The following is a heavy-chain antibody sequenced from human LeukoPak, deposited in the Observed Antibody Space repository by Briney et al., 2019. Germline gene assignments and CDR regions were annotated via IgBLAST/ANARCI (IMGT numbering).Heavy chain of an antibody. D-gene: IGHD1-26*01. CDR2: IYHSGST. J-gene: IGHJ4*02. V-gene: IGHV4-4*02. Sequence: SETLSLTCVVSGGSISSSNWWSWVRQPPGKGLEWIGEIYHSGSTNYNPSLESRVSISLDKSKNQFSLRVTPVTAADTAVYYCARDLRRVGATKYFDSWGQGTLVTVSS. CDR3: ARDLRRVGATKYFDS. CDR1: GGSISSSNW.